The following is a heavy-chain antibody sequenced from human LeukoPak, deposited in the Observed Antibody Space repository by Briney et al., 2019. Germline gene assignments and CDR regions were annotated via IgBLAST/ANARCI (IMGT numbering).Heavy chain of an antibody. CDR3: AKQDFSSGWS. D-gene: IGHD6-19*01. CDR1: GFAFKFYY. V-gene: IGHV3-23*01. J-gene: IGHJ4*02. Sequence: GGSLRLSCAASGFAFKFYYMSWVRQAPGQELEWVSAISLAGNSTYYADAVKGRFTISRDNSKNILFLQMDRLRVEDTAIYYWAKQDFSSGWSWGQGTLVTVSS. CDR2: ISLAGNST.